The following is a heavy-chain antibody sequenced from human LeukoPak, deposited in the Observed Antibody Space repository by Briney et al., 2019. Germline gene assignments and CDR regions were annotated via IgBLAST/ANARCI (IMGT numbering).Heavy chain of an antibody. Sequence: PSEALSLTCTASGGSISSYYWSWIRQPPGKGLEWIGDIYYSGSTNYNPSLKSRVTISVDTSKNQFSLKLSSVTAADTAVYYCATPSSGRDAFDIWGQGTMVTVSS. V-gene: IGHV4-59*08. CDR1: GGSISSYY. J-gene: IGHJ3*02. CDR3: ATPSSGRDAFDI. CDR2: IYYSGST. D-gene: IGHD6-19*01.